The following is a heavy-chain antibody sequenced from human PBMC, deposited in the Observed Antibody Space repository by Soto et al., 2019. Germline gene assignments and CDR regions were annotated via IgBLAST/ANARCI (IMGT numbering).Heavy chain of an antibody. CDR1: GGTFSNSA. J-gene: IGHJ3*02. CDR3: ATNQEVGRAFDS. CDR2: IIPIFGRV. D-gene: IGHD1-26*01. Sequence: QVQLVQSGAEVKKPGSSVKVSCKASGGTFSNSAITWVRQAPGQGLEWMGGIIPIFGRVNYAQKLQGRVTITADESTSTAHMALSRLISDVTAVYYCATNQEVGRAFDSWGQGTMVSVSS. V-gene: IGHV1-69*12.